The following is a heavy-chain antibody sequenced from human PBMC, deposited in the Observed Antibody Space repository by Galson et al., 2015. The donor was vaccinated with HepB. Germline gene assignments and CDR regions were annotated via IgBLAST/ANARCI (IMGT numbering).Heavy chain of an antibody. CDR2: ISYDGSNK. Sequence: SLRLSCAASGFTFSSYGMHWVRQAPGKGLEWVAVISYDGSNKYYADSVKGRFTISRDNSKNTLYLQMNSLRAEDTAVYYCAKERVIAAAGTLDYWGQGTLVTVSS. CDR1: GFTFSSYG. CDR3: AKERVIAAAGTLDY. D-gene: IGHD6-13*01. J-gene: IGHJ4*02. V-gene: IGHV3-30*18.